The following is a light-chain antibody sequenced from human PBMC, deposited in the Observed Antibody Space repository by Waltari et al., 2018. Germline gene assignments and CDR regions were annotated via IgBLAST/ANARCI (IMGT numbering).Light chain of an antibody. V-gene: IGKV1-5*03. CDR2: ETS. J-gene: IGKJ4*01. CDR3: QQYNSYST. Sequence: DIQMTQSPSTLSASVGDRVTISCRASRTIRNWWAWYQQKPGKAPKLLIYETSSLESGVPSRFSGSGSGTVVTLTISSQKPDDFATYYCQQYNSYSTFGGGTKVEIK. CDR1: RTIRNW.